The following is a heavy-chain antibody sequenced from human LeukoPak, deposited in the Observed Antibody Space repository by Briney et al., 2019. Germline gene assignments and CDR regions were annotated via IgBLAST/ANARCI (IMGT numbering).Heavy chain of an antibody. Sequence: ASVKVSCKASGYTFTSYDINWVRQATGQGLEWMGWISAYNGNTNYAQKLQGRVTMTTDTSTSTAYMELRSLRSDDTAVYYCARWGYGEKNDYWGQGTLVTVSS. J-gene: IGHJ4*02. V-gene: IGHV1-18*01. D-gene: IGHD4-17*01. CDR3: ARWGYGEKNDY. CDR1: GYTFTSYD. CDR2: ISAYNGNT.